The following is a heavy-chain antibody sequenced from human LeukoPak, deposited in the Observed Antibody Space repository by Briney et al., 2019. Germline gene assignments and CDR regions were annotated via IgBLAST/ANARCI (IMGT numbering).Heavy chain of an antibody. J-gene: IGHJ6*03. V-gene: IGHV4-34*01. D-gene: IGHD3-10*01. CDR2: VNHSGRT. CDR1: GRSFSGYY. Sequence: PSETLSLTCAVYGRSFSGYYWSWVRQRPGKGLEWMGEVNHSGRTSYNPSLKSRVTISADTSKNQFSLRMTSLTAADTAVYYCARGIRGVIITTNYYNMYVWGPGTTVTVSS. CDR3: ARGIRGVIITTNYYNMYV.